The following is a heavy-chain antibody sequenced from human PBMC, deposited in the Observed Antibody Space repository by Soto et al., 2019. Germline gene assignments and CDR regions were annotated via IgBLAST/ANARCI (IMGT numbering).Heavy chain of an antibody. CDR2: IIPIFGTA. CDR1: GGTFSSYA. Sequence: SLKVPCKSSGGTFSSYASIWVRQAPGQGLEWMGGIIPIFGTANYAQKFQGRVTITADESTSTAYMELSSLRSEDTAVYYCANTRHSSSSFDYWGQGTLVTVSS. J-gene: IGHJ4*02. V-gene: IGHV1-69*13. CDR3: ANTRHSSSSFDY. D-gene: IGHD6-6*01.